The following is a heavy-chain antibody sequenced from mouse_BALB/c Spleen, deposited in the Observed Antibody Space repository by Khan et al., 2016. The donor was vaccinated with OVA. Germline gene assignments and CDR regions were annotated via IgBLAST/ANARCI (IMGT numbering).Heavy chain of an antibody. J-gene: IGHJ1*01. D-gene: IGHD2-2*01. CDR1: GFTFSGYG. CDR3: ARVYYGYDEGYWYFDV. V-gene: IGHV5-6-3*01. Sequence: EVELVEAGGGLVQPGGSLKLSCAASGFTFSGYGMSWVRQTPDKRLELVATINSNGGTSYYPDSVKGRFSISRDNAKNTLHLQMSSLKSEDTAMYYCARVYYGYDEGYWYFDVGGAGTTVTVSS. CDR2: INSNGGTS.